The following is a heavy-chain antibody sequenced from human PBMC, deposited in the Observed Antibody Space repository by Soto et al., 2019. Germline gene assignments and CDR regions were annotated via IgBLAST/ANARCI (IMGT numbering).Heavy chain of an antibody. D-gene: IGHD6-13*01. CDR1: GFTFSSYG. V-gene: IGHV3-30*18. J-gene: IGHJ4*02. Sequence: PGGSLRLSCAASGFTFSSYGMHWVRQAPGKGLEWVAVISYDGSNKYHADSVKGRFTISRDNSKNTLYLQMNSLRAEDTAVYYCAKEAGAAAGPDYWGQGTLVTVSS. CDR3: AKEAGAAAGPDY. CDR2: ISYDGSNK.